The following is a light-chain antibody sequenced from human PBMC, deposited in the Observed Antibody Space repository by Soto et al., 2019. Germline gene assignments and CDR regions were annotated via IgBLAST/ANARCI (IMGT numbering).Light chain of an antibody. J-gene: IGKJ1*01. Sequence: EIVMTQSPSTLSVSRGDRGTFPCRASPSINTEIAWYQLKPGPAPRLLIYAASIRAAGTPGSFSGGGGGTEFSPTINSQHSDDFGFYFCQQYDQRWTFGQGTKVDI. V-gene: IGKV3-15*01. CDR1: PSINTE. CDR2: AAS. CDR3: QQYDQRWT.